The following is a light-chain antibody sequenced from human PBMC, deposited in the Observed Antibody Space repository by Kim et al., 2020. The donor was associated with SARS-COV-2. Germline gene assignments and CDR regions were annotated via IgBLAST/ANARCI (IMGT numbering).Light chain of an antibody. CDR1: SLRSYY. CDR3: NSRDTSPNVWL. Sequence: SSELTQDPAVSVALGQTVTISCQGDSLRSYYATWYQQKSGQAPVVVFYGKDHRPSGIPDRFSGSSSGNTASLTITGAQAEDEADYYCNSRDTSPNVWLFG. CDR2: GKD. J-gene: IGLJ3*02. V-gene: IGLV3-19*01.